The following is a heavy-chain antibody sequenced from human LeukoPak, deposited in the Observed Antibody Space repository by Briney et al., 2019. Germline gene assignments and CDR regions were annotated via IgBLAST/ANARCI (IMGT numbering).Heavy chain of an antibody. CDR2: ISSNGGST. D-gene: IGHD6-6*01. J-gene: IGHJ4*02. V-gene: IGHV3-64*01. CDR3: ARDYSSGY. Sequence: GGSLRLSCAASGFTFSSYAMHWVRQAPGKGLEYVSAISSNGGSTYYANSVKGRFTISRDNSKNTLHLQMGSLRAEDMAVYYCARDYSSGYWGQGTLVTVSS. CDR1: GFTFSSYA.